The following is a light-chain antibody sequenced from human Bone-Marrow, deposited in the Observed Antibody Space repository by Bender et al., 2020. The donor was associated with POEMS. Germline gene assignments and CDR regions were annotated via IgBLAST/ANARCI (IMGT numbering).Light chain of an antibody. CDR2: EVF. CDR3: NSYSSRRSTRVV. V-gene: IGLV2-8*01. Sequence: QSALSQPPSASGSPGQSVTISCSGTSRDVGDYNYVSWYQHHPGNAPKLLIYEVFKRPSGVPDRFSGSKSGNTASLTVSGLRSEDEADYYCNSYSSRRSTRVVFGGGTKLTVL. J-gene: IGLJ2*01. CDR1: SRDVGDYNY.